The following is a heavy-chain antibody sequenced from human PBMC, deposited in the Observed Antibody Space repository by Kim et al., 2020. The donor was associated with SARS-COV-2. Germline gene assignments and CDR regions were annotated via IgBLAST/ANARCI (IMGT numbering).Heavy chain of an antibody. Sequence: SETLSLTCAVYGGSFSGYYWSWIRQPPGKGLEWIGKINHSGSTNYNPSLKSRVTISVDTSKNQFSLKLSSVTAADTAVYYCARGRPTDPDIVVVVAATPNPWFDPWGQGTLVTVSS. CDR2: INHSGST. J-gene: IGHJ5*02. CDR1: GGSFSGYY. V-gene: IGHV4-34*01. CDR3: ARGRPTDPDIVVVVAATPNPWFDP. D-gene: IGHD2-15*01.